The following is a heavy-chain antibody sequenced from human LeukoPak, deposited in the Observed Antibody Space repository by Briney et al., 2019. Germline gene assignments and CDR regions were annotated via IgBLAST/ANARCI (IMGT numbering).Heavy chain of an antibody. D-gene: IGHD3-22*01. CDR2: ISYDGSNK. J-gene: IGHJ4*02. CDR1: GFTFSSYA. Sequence: PGRSLRLSCAASGFTFSSYAMRWVRQAPGKGLEWVAVISYDGSNKYYADSVKGRFTISRDNSKNTLYLQMNSLRAEDTAVYYCARGDDYYDSSGLIDYWGQGTLVTVSS. CDR3: ARGDDYYDSSGLIDY. V-gene: IGHV3-30-3*01.